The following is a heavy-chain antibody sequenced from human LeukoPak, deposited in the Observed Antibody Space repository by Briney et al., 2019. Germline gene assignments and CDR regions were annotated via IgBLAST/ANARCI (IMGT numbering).Heavy chain of an antibody. CDR2: IYATGRT. J-gene: IGHJ4*02. CDR1: GGSINNHY. CDR3: ARYFEVAGRWYLDY. V-gene: IGHV4-4*08. Sequence: PSETLSLTCTVSGGSINNHYWSWIRQPPGRGLEWIGSIYATGRTDYNPSFTSRATVSVDMSRYQFSLDLTSVTAADTAMYYCARYFEVAGRWYLDYWGQGTLVTVSS. D-gene: IGHD2-15*01.